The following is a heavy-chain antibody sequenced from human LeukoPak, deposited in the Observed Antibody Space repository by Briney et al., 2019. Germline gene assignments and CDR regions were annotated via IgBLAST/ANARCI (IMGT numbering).Heavy chain of an antibody. CDR1: GVTLSPYG. CDR2: ISYEGGTQ. V-gene: IGHV3-30*18. CDR3: AKEGTPQASTWYDL. J-gene: IGHJ5*02. Sequence: PGMSLRLSCAASGVTLSPYGMHWVRQAPGKGLEWVAVISYEGGTQHYADSVKGRFIISRDNPRNTLYLQMNILRTEDTAVYYCAKEGTPQASTWYDLWGQGTQVIVSS. D-gene: IGHD2-2*01.